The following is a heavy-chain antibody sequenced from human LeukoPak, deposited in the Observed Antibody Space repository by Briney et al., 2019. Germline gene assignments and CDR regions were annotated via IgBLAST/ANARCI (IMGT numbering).Heavy chain of an antibody. CDR2: IWYDGSNK. CDR3: ARETGYSTSYFDY. CDR1: GFTFSSYG. J-gene: IGHJ4*02. Sequence: GGSLRLSCAASGFTFSSYGMHWVRQAPGKGLEWVAVIWYDGSNKDYADSVKGRFTVSRDNPKNTLYLQMNSLRADGTAMYYCARETGYSTSYFDYWGQGTLVTVSS. V-gene: IGHV3-33*01. D-gene: IGHD6-6*01.